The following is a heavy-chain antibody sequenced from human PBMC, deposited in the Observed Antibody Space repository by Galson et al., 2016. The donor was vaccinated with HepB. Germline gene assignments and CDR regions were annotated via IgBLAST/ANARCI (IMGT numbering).Heavy chain of an antibody. CDR2: ISYDGSNE. CDR3: AKSRVPWDLPDTFDF. V-gene: IGHV3-30*18. D-gene: IGHD1-26*01. Sequence: SLRLSCAASGFTFSTYGMHWVRQTPGKGLEWVAIISYDGSNEYYADSVKGRFTISRDNSKSTLSLQMSSLRPEDAAVYYCAKSRVPWDLPDTFDFWGQGTTVTVSS. J-gene: IGHJ3*01. CDR1: GFTFSTYG.